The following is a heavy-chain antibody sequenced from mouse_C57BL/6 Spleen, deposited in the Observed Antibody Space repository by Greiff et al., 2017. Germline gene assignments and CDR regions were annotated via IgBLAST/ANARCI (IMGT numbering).Heavy chain of an antibody. J-gene: IGHJ2*01. D-gene: IGHD1-1*01. CDR2: IRSKSNNYAT. Sequence: EVMLVESGGGLVQPKGSLKLSCAASGFSFNTYAMNWVRQAPGKGLEWVARIRSKSNNYATYYADSVKDRFTISRDDSESMLYLQMNNLKTEDTAIYYCVSQGIYWGFDYWGQGTTLTVSS. CDR3: VSQGIYWGFDY. V-gene: IGHV10-1*01. CDR1: GFSFNTYA.